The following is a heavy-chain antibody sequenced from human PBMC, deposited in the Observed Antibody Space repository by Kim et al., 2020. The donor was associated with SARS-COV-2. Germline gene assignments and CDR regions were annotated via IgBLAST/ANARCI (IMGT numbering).Heavy chain of an antibody. J-gene: IGHJ4*02. CDR2: IWYDGSKT. V-gene: IGHV3-33*01. CDR1: GFTFNSYG. D-gene: IGHD3-9*01. CDR3: AREGDDILTNYSPFDY. Sequence: GGSLRLSCAASGFTFNSYGMHWVRQAPGKGLEWVAVIWYDGSKTHYGDSVKGRFTISRDNSKSTVYLQMNSLRAEDTAVYYCAREGDDILTNYSPFDYWGQGTLVTVSS.